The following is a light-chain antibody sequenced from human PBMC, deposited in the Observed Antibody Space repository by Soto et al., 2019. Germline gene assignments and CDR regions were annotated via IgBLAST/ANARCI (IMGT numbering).Light chain of an antibody. CDR1: QSIGSS. V-gene: IGKV1-5*03. CDR3: QQYSGYSPYT. CDR2: RAS. J-gene: IGKJ2*01. Sequence: DIQMTQSPSTLSASVGDRVTITWRASQSIGSSLAWYQQKPGKAPKLLIYRASTLEDGVPSRFSGSESGAEFSLTISSLQPDDFATYYCQQYSGYSPYTFGQGTKLEI.